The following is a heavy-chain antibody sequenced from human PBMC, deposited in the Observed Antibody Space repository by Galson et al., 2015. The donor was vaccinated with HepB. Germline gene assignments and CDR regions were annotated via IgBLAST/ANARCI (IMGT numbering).Heavy chain of an antibody. Sequence: SVKVSCKASGYTFTSYYMHWVRQAPGQGLEWMGIINPSGGSTSYAQKFQGRVTMTRDTSTSTVYMELSSLRSEDTAVYYCASSLAAAGIRDYYYYYGMDVWGQGTTVTASS. V-gene: IGHV1-46*01. CDR1: GYTFTSYY. D-gene: IGHD6-13*01. J-gene: IGHJ6*02. CDR3: ASSLAAAGIRDYYYYYGMDV. CDR2: INPSGGST.